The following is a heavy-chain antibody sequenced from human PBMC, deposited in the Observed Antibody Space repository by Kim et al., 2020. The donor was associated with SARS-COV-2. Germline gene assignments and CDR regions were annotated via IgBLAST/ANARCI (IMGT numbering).Heavy chain of an antibody. CDR2: ST. CDR3: ANFAALPFDY. Sequence: STYSDESVKCRFTISRDNSKNTLYLQMNSLRAEDTAVYYCANFAALPFDYWGQGTLVTVSS. D-gene: IGHD6-25*01. V-gene: IGHV3-23*01. J-gene: IGHJ4*02.